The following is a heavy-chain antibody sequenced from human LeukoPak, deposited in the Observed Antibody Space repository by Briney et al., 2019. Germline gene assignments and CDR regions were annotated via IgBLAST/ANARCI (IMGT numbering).Heavy chain of an antibody. D-gene: IGHD3-9*01. Sequence: GGSLRLSCAASGFTFSSYSMNWVRQAPGKGLEWVSSISSSSSYIYYADSVKGRFTISRDNAKNSLYLQMNSLRAEDTAVYYCARDLGRYFDWLLFIYWGQGTLVTVSS. V-gene: IGHV3-21*01. CDR3: ARDLGRYFDWLLFIY. CDR2: ISSSSSYI. CDR1: GFTFSSYS. J-gene: IGHJ4*02.